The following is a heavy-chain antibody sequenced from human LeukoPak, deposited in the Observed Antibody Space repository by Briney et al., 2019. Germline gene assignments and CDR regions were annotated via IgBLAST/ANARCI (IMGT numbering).Heavy chain of an antibody. CDR2: THHSGAT. J-gene: IGHJ4*02. CDR3: ARSSGHSYGDFDY. CDR1: GVSITSNY. V-gene: IGHV4-59*01. Sequence: SQTLSLTCSVSGVSITSNYWSWIRQPPGKGLEWLGYTHHSGATSYNPSLKSRSTMSLDTSNNQFSLKLSSVTAADTAVYYCARSSGHSYGDFDYWGQGNLVTVSS. D-gene: IGHD5-18*01.